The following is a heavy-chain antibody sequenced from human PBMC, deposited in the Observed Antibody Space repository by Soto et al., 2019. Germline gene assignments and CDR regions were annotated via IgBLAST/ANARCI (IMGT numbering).Heavy chain of an antibody. CDR3: VRFASSGWYTGGY. J-gene: IGHJ4*02. CDR2: ISPYSGNT. V-gene: IGHV1-18*01. D-gene: IGHD6-19*01. CDR1: GYTFTQYE. Sequence: QVQLVQSGAEVKKPGASVKVSCKASGYTFTQYEIGWVRQAPGQGLEWMGWISPYSGNTNNAQKLQGRVTMTTDTSMSTGYMELRSLRSDATAVYYCVRFASSGWYTGGYWGQGTLVTVSS.